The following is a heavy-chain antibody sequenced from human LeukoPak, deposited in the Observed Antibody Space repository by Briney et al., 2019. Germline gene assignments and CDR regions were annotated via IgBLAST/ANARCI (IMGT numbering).Heavy chain of an antibody. CDR2: ISAYNGNT. CDR1: GYTFTSYG. Sequence: ASVKVSCKASGYTFTSYGISWVRQAPGQGLEWMGWISAYNGNTNYAQKLQGRVTMTTDTSTSTAYMEPRSLRSDDTAAYYCARDLWAYDYVWGSYRYSHDAFDIWGQGTMVTVSS. J-gene: IGHJ3*02. D-gene: IGHD3-16*02. CDR3: ARDLWAYDYVWGSYRYSHDAFDI. V-gene: IGHV1-18*04.